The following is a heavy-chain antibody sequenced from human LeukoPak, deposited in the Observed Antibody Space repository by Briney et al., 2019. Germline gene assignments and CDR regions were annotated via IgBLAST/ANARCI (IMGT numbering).Heavy chain of an antibody. V-gene: IGHV1-2*02. CDR2: INPNSGGT. D-gene: IGHD3-10*01. CDR3: ARADGSGSFYGMDV. J-gene: IGHJ6*02. CDR1: GYTFTGYY. Sequence: ASVKVSCKASGYTFTGYYMHWVRQAPGQGLEWMGWINPNSGGTNYAQKFQGRVTMTGDTSISTAYMELSRLRSDDTAVYYCARADGSGSFYGMDVWGQGTTVTVSS.